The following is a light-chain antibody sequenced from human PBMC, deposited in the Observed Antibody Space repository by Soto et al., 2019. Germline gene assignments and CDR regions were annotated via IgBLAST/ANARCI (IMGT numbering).Light chain of an antibody. CDR2: DTS. CDR3: QQRSKMPLT. Sequence: EVVMTQSPATLSVSPGEGVTLSCRANQGIGDTLAWYQHKPGQTPRLLIYDTSNRATGIPARFSGTGSETDFTLTISSLEPEDFAIYYCQQRSKMPLTFGHGTKVDIK. V-gene: IGKV3-11*01. CDR1: QGIGDT. J-gene: IGKJ1*01.